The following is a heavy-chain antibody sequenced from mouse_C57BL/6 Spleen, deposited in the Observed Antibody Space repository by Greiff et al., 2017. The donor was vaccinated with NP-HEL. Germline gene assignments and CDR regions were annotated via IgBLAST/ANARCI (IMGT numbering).Heavy chain of an antibody. CDR1: GYAFSSSW. J-gene: IGHJ2*01. CDR2: IYPGDGDT. D-gene: IGHD2-4*01. CDR3: ARTGDYDFDY. Sequence: VHLVESGPELVKPGASVKISCKASGYAFSSSWMNWVKQRPGKGLEWIGRIYPGDGDTNYNGKFKGKATLTADKSSSTAYMQLSSLTSEDSAVYFCARTGDYDFDYWGQGTTLTVSS. V-gene: IGHV1-82*01.